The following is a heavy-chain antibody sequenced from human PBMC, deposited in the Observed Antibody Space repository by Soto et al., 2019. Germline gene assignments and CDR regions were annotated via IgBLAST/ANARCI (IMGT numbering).Heavy chain of an antibody. Sequence: GGSLRLSCAASGFTDSSNYMSWARQAPGKGLEGVTVIYSGGSKYNADAVKGRFTISRDNSKNTLYLQMNSLRAEDTAVYYCARDLGGIAAAGTRNYYYYYGMDVWGQGTTVTVSS. D-gene: IGHD6-13*01. CDR2: IYSGGSK. V-gene: IGHV3-53*01. J-gene: IGHJ6*02. CDR3: ARDLGGIAAAGTRNYYYYYGMDV. CDR1: GFTDSSNY.